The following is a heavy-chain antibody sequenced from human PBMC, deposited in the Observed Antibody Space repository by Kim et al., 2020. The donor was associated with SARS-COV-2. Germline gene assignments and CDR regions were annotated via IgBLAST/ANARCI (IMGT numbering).Heavy chain of an antibody. CDR3: AKHMVATDIYYYYGMDV. J-gene: IGHJ6*02. CDR2: ISYDGSNK. V-gene: IGHV3-30*18. CDR1: GFTFSSYG. D-gene: IGHD5-12*01. Sequence: GGSLRLSCAASGFTFSSYGMHWVRQAPGKGLEWVAVISYDGSNKYYADSVKGRFTISRDNSKNTLYLQMNSLRAEDTAVYYCAKHMVATDIYYYYGMDVWGQGTTVTVSS.